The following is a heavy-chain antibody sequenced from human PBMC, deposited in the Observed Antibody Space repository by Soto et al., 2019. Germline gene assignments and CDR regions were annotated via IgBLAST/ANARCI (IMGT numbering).Heavy chain of an antibody. V-gene: IGHV1-18*01. D-gene: IGHD3-10*01. J-gene: IGHJ3*02. CDR1: GYTFTNYS. Sequence: QVQLVQSGPEVQKPGASVNVSCKASGYTFTNYSITWVRQAPGQGLEWMGWISAYNGKTNYAQKLQGRVSMTTDTSTSTAYMELRSLRSDDTAVYYCARAEITMIRGVIIIDGFEMWGQGTVVTVS. CDR2: ISAYNGKT. CDR3: ARAEITMIRGVIIIDGFEM.